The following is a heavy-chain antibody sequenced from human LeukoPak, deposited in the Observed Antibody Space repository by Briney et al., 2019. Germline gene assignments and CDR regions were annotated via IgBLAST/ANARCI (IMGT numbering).Heavy chain of an antibody. V-gene: IGHV3-21*01. CDR3: AWMYDSSAKGY. J-gene: IGHJ4*02. D-gene: IGHD3-22*01. Sequence: GGSLRLSCAASGFTFSTYSMNWVREAPGKGLEWVSSISSSSSYIYYADSVKGRFTISRDNARNSLYLQMNSLRAEDTAVYYCAWMYDSSAKGYWGQGTLVTVSS. CDR1: GFTFSTYS. CDR2: ISSSSSYI.